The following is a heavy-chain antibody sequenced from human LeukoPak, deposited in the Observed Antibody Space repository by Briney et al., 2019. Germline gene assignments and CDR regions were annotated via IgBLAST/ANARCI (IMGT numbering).Heavy chain of an antibody. D-gene: IGHD3-22*01. CDR1: GASISRNTYY. J-gene: IGHJ3*02. CDR2: FYYTRST. CDR3: ARANYYDSSGYYYNAFDI. Sequence: SETLSLTCSVSGASISRNTYYWGWIRQSPGKGLEWIGTFYYTRSTYYKPSLKSRITISVDTSKNHFSLKLSSVTAADTAVCYCARANYYDSSGYYYNAFDIWGQGTMVTVSS. V-gene: IGHV4-39*02.